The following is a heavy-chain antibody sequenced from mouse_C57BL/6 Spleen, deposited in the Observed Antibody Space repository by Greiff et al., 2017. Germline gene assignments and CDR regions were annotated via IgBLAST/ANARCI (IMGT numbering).Heavy chain of an antibody. CDR1: GFTFSDYG. D-gene: IGHD2-3*01. J-gene: IGHJ4*01. CDR3: ARILDGYYVGAMDY. CDR2: ISSGSSTI. V-gene: IGHV5-17*01. Sequence: EVKLMESGGGLVKPGGSLKLSCAASGFTFSDYGIHWVRQAPEKGLEWVAYISSGSSTIYYADTVKGRFTISRDNAKNTLFLQMTSLRSEDTAMYYCARILDGYYVGAMDYWGQGTSVTVSS.